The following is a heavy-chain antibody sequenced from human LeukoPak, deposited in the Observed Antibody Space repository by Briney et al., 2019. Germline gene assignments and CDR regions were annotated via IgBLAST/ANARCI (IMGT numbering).Heavy chain of an antibody. CDR3: ATPEIGYCSSTSCRDDAFDI. J-gene: IGHJ3*02. V-gene: IGHV5-51*01. D-gene: IGHD2-2*01. CDR1: GYSFTSYW. Sequence: GESLKISCKGSGYSFTSYWIGWVRQTPGKGLEWMGIIYPGDSDTRYSPSFQGQVTISADKSISTAYLQWSSLKASDTAMYYCATPEIGYCSSTSCRDDAFDIWGQGTMVTVSS. CDR2: IYPGDSDT.